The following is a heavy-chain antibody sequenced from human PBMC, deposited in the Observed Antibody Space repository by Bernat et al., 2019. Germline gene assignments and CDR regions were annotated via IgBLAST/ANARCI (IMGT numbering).Heavy chain of an antibody. J-gene: IGHJ6*02. Sequence: QVQLQESGPGLVKPSQTLSLTCTVSGGSISSGGYYWSWIRQHPGKGLEWIGYIYYSGITYYKSSLKSRVTISVVASKNQFSLRLSSATAADTAVYYCARDRFYYYGMDGWGQGTTVTVSS. CDR1: GGSISSGGYY. V-gene: IGHV4-31*03. CDR3: ARDRFYYYGMDG. CDR2: IYYSGIT.